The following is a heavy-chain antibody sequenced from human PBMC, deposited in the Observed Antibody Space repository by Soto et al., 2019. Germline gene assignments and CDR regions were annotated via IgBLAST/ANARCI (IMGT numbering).Heavy chain of an antibody. D-gene: IGHD2-2*01. CDR3: ARVGIYCSSTSCYVRPKFSFDY. CDR1: GGSFSGYY. V-gene: IGHV4-34*01. Sequence: SETLSLTCAVYGGSFSGYYWSWIRQPPGKGLEWIGEINHSGSTNYNPSLKSRVTISVDTSKNQFSLKLSSVTAADTAVYYCARVGIYCSSTSCYVRPKFSFDYWGQGTLVTVSS. CDR2: INHSGST. J-gene: IGHJ4*02.